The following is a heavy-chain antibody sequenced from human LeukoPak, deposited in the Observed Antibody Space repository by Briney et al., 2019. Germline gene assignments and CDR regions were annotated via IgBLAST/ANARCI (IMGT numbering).Heavy chain of an antibody. Sequence: GGFLRLSCAASAFTFSSYTMNWVRQAPGKGLEWVSYISSTSTTIYYVDSVKGRFTISRDNAKNSLYLQMNSLRAEDTAVYYCARDGDTAPDYWGQGTLVTVSS. V-gene: IGHV3-48*04. J-gene: IGHJ4*02. D-gene: IGHD5-18*01. CDR1: AFTFSSYT. CDR2: ISSTSTTI. CDR3: ARDGDTAPDY.